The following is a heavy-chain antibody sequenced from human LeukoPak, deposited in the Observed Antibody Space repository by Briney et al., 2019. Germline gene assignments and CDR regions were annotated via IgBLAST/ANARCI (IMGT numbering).Heavy chain of an antibody. CDR2: ISGSSSYI. Sequence: KPGGSLRLSCAASGFTFSSYSLNWVRQAPGKGLEWVSSISGSSSYIYYADSVKGRFTISRNNAKNTLYLQMNSLRAEDTAVYYCAKVGGRYFDWLFLDYWGQGTLVTVSS. CDR3: AKVGGRYFDWLFLDY. CDR1: GFTFSSYS. D-gene: IGHD3-9*01. V-gene: IGHV3-21*01. J-gene: IGHJ4*02.